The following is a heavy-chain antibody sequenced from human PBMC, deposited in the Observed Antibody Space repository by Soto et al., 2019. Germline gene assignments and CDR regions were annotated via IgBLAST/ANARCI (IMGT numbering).Heavy chain of an antibody. D-gene: IGHD3-10*01. CDR3: VKQRGSGKTYYYNMDV. V-gene: IGHV3-23*01. J-gene: IGHJ6*02. CDR2: INYNSRAT. Sequence: EVQLLESGGGLVQPGGSLRLSCETSGLSFNSYAMTWVRQAPGMGLEWVAVINYNSRATFHAQSVKGRLTISRDNSRNTVFLQMDSLRAEDTAVYYCVKQRGSGKTYYYNMDVWSLGTTVIVSS. CDR1: GLSFNSYA.